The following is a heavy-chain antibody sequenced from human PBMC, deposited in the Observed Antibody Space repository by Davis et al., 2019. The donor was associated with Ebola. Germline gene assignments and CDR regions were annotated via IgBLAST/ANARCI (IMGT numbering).Heavy chain of an antibody. Sequence: AASVKVSCKASGYSFNSNVMAWVRQAPGQGLEWMGWISVNNGNTNYAQKFHGRVTMTTDTSTSTAHLEVRSLRSDDTAIYYCARFHAIGWFDYWGQGTPVTVSS. CDR3: ARFHAIGWFDY. V-gene: IGHV1-18*01. CDR1: GYSFNSNV. CDR2: ISVNNGNT. J-gene: IGHJ4*02. D-gene: IGHD6-19*01.